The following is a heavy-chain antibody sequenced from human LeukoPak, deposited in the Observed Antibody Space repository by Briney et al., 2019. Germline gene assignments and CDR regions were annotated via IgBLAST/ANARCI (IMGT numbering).Heavy chain of an antibody. J-gene: IGHJ4*02. D-gene: IGHD3-3*01. CDR2: ISSSGGTI. CDR3: ARVVLYYDFWSAYFHD. CDR1: GFTFRSYE. Sequence: GGSLRLSCAASGFTFRSYEMNWVRQAPGKGLEWVSYISSSGGTIYYADSVKGRFTLSRDNSKNTLYLQMNSLRAEDTAVYYCARVVLYYDFWSAYFHDWGQGTLVTVSS. V-gene: IGHV3-48*03.